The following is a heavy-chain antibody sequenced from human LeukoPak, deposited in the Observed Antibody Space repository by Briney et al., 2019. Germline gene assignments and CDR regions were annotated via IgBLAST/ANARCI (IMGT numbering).Heavy chain of an antibody. CDR2: ISYDGSNK. V-gene: IGHV3-30*18. J-gene: IGHJ5*02. CDR3: AKDPKFDP. CDR1: GFTFSSYG. Sequence: PGGSLRLSCAASGFTFSSYGMHWVRQAPGKGLEWVAVISYDGSNKYYADSVKGRFTISRDNSKNTLYLQMNSLRDEDTAVYYCAKDPKFDPWGQGTLVTVSS.